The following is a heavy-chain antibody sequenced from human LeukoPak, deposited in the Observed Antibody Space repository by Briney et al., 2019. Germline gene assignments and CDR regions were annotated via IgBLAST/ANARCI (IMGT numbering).Heavy chain of an antibody. CDR1: GFTFNIAW. CDR3: TTVFRAGAKGDHFDQ. J-gene: IGHJ4*02. D-gene: IGHD2-21*01. CDR2: LKSAADGGAA. V-gene: IGHV3-15*01. Sequence: GGSLRLSCAASGFTFNIAWMSWGRQAPGKGLEWVGHLKSAADGGAATYAAPVQGRFSLSRDDSENTMYLQMTSLKSEDTGVYYCTTVFRAGAKGDHFDQWGQGTLVTVSS.